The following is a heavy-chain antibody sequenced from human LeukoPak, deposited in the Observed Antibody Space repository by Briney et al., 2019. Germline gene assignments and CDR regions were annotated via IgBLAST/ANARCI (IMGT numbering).Heavy chain of an antibody. V-gene: IGHV3-23*01. J-gene: IGHJ4*02. CDR1: GFTFSSYA. CDR2: ISGSGGST. D-gene: IGHD3-22*01. Sequence: PGGSLRLSCAASGFTFSSYAMSWVRQAPGKGLEWVSAISGSGGSTYYADSVKARFTISRDNSKNTLYLQMNSLRAEDTAVYYCAKEKKGTNYYDSSGYRYFDYWGQGTLVTVSS. CDR3: AKEKKGTNYYDSSGYRYFDY.